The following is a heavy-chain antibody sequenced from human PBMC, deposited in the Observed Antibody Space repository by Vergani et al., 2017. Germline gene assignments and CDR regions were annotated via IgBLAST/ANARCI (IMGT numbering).Heavy chain of an antibody. Sequence: EVQMVQSGAEVKKPGESLKISCKGSRYSFTNYWIGWVRQMPGKDLEWMGVIFPGDSDTKYSPSFQGQVSISVNKSINTAYLQWSRLRASDTAMYYCARLLGYSGFDFWGQGTLVIVSS. CDR3: ARLLGYSGFDF. J-gene: IGHJ4*02. CDR1: RYSFTNYW. CDR2: IFPGDSDT. D-gene: IGHD5-12*01. V-gene: IGHV5-51*01.